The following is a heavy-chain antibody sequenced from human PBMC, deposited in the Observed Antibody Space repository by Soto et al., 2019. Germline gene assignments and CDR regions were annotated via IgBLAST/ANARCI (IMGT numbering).Heavy chain of an antibody. J-gene: IGHJ4*02. Sequence: QVQVVESGGGVVQPGRSLRLSCAASGFTFRNYGMHWVRQAPGKGLEWGALISYDGSSKYYADSVKGRFTISRDNSKNSVYLQMNSLRPDNTDVYHCAKVRPLYWTLGYFSFDYWGPGTVVTVSS. CDR1: GFTFRNYG. CDR3: AKVRPLYWTLGYFSFDY. V-gene: IGHV3-30*18. D-gene: IGHD2-8*01. CDR2: ISYDGSSK.